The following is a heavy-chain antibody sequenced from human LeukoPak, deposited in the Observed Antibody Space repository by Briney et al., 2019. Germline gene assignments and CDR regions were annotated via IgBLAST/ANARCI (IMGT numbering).Heavy chain of an antibody. D-gene: IGHD1-1*01. CDR3: ARDPTRYFDL. Sequence: GGSLRLSCAASGFTFSSYGMHWVRQAPGKGLEWVSYISSSSSTIYYADSVKGRFTISRDNAKNSLYLQMNSLRAEDTAVYYCARDPTRYFDLWGRGTLVTASS. V-gene: IGHV3-48*01. CDR1: GFTFSSYG. CDR2: ISSSSSTI. J-gene: IGHJ2*01.